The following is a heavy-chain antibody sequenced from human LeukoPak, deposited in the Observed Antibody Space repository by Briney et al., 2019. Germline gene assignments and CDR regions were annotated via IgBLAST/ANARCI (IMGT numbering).Heavy chain of an antibody. J-gene: IGHJ4*02. Sequence: KPGGSLRLSCAASGFTFSSYSMNWVRQAPGKGLEWVSSISSSSSYIYYADSVKGRFTISRDNAKNSLYLQMNSLRAEDTAVYYCARDGYYDILTGYSNYYFDYWSQGTLVTVSS. V-gene: IGHV3-21*01. CDR1: GFTFSSYS. CDR2: ISSSSSYI. CDR3: ARDGYYDILTGYSNYYFDY. D-gene: IGHD3-9*01.